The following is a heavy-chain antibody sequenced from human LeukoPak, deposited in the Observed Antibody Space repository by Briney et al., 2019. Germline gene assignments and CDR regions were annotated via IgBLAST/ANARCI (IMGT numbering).Heavy chain of an antibody. Sequence: PSGTLSLTCAVSGGSISSTNWWSWVRQPPGKGLEWIGEIYHSGSTNYNPSLKSRVTISVDKSKNQFSLKPSSVTAADTAVYYCAKKYYYDSSPLDYWGQGTLVTVSS. D-gene: IGHD3-22*01. V-gene: IGHV4-4*02. CDR3: AKKYYYDSSPLDY. CDR2: IYHSGST. CDR1: GGSISSTNW. J-gene: IGHJ4*02.